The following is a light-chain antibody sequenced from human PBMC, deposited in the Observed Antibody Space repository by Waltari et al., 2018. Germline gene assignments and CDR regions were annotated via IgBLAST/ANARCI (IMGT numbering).Light chain of an antibody. CDR1: RLGQKY. CDR3: QAWDSSSAENV. CDR2: QDN. V-gene: IGLV3-1*01. Sequence: SYELAQPPSVSVSPGQTATITCSGDRLGQKYVCWYQQKAGQSPVLVIYQDNRRPSGIPGRFSASNSGNTATLTISGTQAMDEADYYCQAWDSSSAENVFGSGTEVTVL. J-gene: IGLJ6*01.